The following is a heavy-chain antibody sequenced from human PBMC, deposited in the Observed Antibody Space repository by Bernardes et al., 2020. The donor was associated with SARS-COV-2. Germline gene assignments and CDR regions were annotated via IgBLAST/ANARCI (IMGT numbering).Heavy chain of an antibody. J-gene: IGHJ5*02. V-gene: IGHV1-46*01. D-gene: IGHD1-1*01. CDR2: INPSNGKT. Sequence: ASVKVSCKASGYIFTLYSIFWVRQAPGQGLEWMGMINPSNGKTTYIGKFQGRLTMTRDTSTSTVYMELSSLTSEDTAVYYCAKGTHFTAKYNWFDPWGQGTLVTVSS. CDR3: AKGTHFTAKYNWFDP. CDR1: GYIFTLYS.